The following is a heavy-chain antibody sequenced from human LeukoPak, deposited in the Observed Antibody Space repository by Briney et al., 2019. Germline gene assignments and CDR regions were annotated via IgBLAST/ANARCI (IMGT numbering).Heavy chain of an antibody. CDR3: ARGPSSGAVDI. V-gene: IGHV1-2*06. D-gene: IGHD6-6*01. CDR2: IDPDSGGT. CDR1: GYIFTDYY. Sequence: GASVKVSCKASGYIFTDYYIHWLRQAPGQSFEWMGRIDPDSGGTRSAHKFQGRVTVTRDTSVSTVYMELRWLMSDDAAVYYCARGPSSGAVDIWGQGTMVTVSS. J-gene: IGHJ3*02.